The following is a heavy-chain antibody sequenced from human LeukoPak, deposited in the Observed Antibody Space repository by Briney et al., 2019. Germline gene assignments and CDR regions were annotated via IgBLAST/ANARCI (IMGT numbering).Heavy chain of an antibody. CDR3: ANEDYTVSCHQCRGGLDY. CDR1: GFTFSNYA. CDR2: ISGSGGST. J-gene: IGHJ4*02. V-gene: IGHV3-23*01. D-gene: IGHD1-26*01. Sequence: GGSLRLSCAASGFTFSNYAMSWVRQAPGKGLEWVSSISGSGGSTYYADSVKGRFTISRDNSKNTLSLQMNSLRADDTAVYYCANEDYTVSCHQCRGGLDYWGQGTLVTVSS.